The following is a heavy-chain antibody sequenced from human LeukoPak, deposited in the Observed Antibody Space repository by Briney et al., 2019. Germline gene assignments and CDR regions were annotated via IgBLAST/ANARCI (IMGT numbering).Heavy chain of an antibody. Sequence: SETLSLTCTVSGGSISSSSYYWGWIRQPPGKGLEWIGSIYYSGSTYYNPSLKSRVTISVDTSKNQFSQKLSSVTAADTAVYYCARMKGIAARPFDYWGQGTLVTVSS. CDR3: ARMKGIAARPFDY. D-gene: IGHD6-6*01. CDR2: IYYSGST. J-gene: IGHJ4*02. CDR1: GGSISSSSYY. V-gene: IGHV4-39*01.